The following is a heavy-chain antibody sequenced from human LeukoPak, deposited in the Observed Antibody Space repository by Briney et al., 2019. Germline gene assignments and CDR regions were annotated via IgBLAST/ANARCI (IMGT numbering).Heavy chain of an antibody. V-gene: IGHV4-4*02. CDR2: ISLSGLT. CDR3: ARAFSMVRDTYYYYYGMDV. D-gene: IGHD3-10*01. Sequence: PSGTLSLTCGVSGGSISSTNWYSWVRQPPGQGLQWIGEISLSGLTNYNPSLKSRVTISVDTSKNQFSLKLSSVTAADTAVYYCARAFSMVRDTYYYYYGMDVWGQGTTVTVSS. CDR1: GGSISSTNW. J-gene: IGHJ6*02.